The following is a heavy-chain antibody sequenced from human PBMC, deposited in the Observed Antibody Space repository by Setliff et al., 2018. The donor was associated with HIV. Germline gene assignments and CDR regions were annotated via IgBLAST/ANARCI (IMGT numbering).Heavy chain of an antibody. CDR3: AREGGGIYCSGGSCNNQYYYYMDV. V-gene: IGHV1-8*02. J-gene: IGHJ6*03. D-gene: IGHD2-15*01. Sequence: ASVKVSCKASGYTFITDDINWVRQAPGQGLEWMGWMNPNSGNRGYAQEFQGRVTMTRNTSIGTAYMGLSSLRSEATAVYYCAREGGGIYCSGGSCNNQYYYYMDVWGKGTTVTVSS. CDR1: GYTFITDD. CDR2: MNPNSGNR.